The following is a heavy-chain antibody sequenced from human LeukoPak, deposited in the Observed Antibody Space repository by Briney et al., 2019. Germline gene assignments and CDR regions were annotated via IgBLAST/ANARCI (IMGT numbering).Heavy chain of an antibody. CDR3: AKGSPPR. J-gene: IGHJ4*02. CDR2: ISSSSSYI. CDR1: GFTFSSYS. V-gene: IGHV3-21*04. Sequence: PGGSLRLSCAASGFTFSSYSMNWVRQAPGKGLEWVSSISSSSSYIYYADSVKGRFTTSRDNSKNTLYLQMNSLRADDTAVYYCAKGSPPRWGQGTLVTVSS.